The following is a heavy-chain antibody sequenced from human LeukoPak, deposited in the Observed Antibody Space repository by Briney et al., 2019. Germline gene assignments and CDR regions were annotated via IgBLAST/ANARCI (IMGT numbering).Heavy chain of an antibody. V-gene: IGHV1-3*01. D-gene: IGHD3-22*01. Sequence: ASVKVSCKASGYTFTGYYMHWVRQAPGQGLEWMGWINAGNGNTKYSQKFQGRVTITRDTSASTAYMELSSLRSEDTAVYYCARDTIYDSSGYDYWGQGTLVTVSS. CDR1: GYTFTGYY. J-gene: IGHJ4*02. CDR3: ARDTIYDSSGYDY. CDR2: INAGNGNT.